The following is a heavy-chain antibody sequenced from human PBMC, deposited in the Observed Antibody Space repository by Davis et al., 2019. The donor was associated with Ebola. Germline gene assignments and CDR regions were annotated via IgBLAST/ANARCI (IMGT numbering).Heavy chain of an antibody. J-gene: IGHJ6*02. V-gene: IGHV1-3*01. D-gene: IGHD1-14*01. CDR2: INAGNGNT. CDR3: VRSGVRGYYNGMDV. CDR1: GYTFTSYA. Sequence: AASVKVSCKASGYTFTSYAMHWVRQAPGQRLEWMGWINAGNGNTKYSQKFQGRVTMTRNTSTSTAYMELSSLRSEDTAVYYCVRSGVRGYYNGMDVWGQGTTVSVSS.